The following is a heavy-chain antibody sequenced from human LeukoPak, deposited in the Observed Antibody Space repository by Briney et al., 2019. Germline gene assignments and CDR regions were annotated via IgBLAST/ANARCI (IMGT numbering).Heavy chain of an antibody. Sequence: PSETLSLTCAVSGGSLSRNNNYWVWIRQPPGKGLEWIGTIAYSGSTSYNPSLKSRVTISADTSKNQVSLKLSYVTAADTAMYFCARRLGGPARSFDPWGQGTVVTVSS. CDR2: IAYSGST. D-gene: IGHD3-16*01. CDR1: GGSLSRNNNY. CDR3: ARRLGGPARSFDP. J-gene: IGHJ5*02. V-gene: IGHV4-39*01.